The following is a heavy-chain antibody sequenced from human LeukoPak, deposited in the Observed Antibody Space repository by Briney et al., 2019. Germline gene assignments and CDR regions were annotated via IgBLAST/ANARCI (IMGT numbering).Heavy chain of an antibody. CDR1: GDSIGRINYY. Sequence: SETLSLTCTISGDSIGRINYYWGWIRQPAGKGLEWIGRIYTSGSTNYNPSLKSRVTISVDTSKNQFSLKLSSVTAADTAVYYCASGADNWYFDLWGRGTLVTVSS. D-gene: IGHD3-10*01. V-gene: IGHV4-61*02. CDR2: IYTSGST. CDR3: ASGADNWYFDL. J-gene: IGHJ2*01.